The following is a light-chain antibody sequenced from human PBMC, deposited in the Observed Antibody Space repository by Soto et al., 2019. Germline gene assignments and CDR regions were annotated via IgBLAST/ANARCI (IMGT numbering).Light chain of an antibody. CDR2: GAS. CDR3: QQYGSSPPIT. Sequence: EIVLTQSPGTLSLSPGESATLSCRASQSVSSSYLAWYQQQPGQARRLLIYGASSRATGIPDRFSGSGSGTDFTLTISRLEPEDFAVYYCQQYGSSPPITFGQGTKVDIK. CDR1: QSVSSSY. V-gene: IGKV3-20*01. J-gene: IGKJ1*01.